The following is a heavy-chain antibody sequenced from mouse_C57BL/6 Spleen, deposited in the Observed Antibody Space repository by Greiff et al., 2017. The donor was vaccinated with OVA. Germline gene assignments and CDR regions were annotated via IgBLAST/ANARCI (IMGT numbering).Heavy chain of an antibody. D-gene: IGHD2-4*01. J-gene: IGHJ3*01. CDR2: ISDDGSN. CDR1: GYSITSGYY. CDR3: ALYYDYDEAWFAY. Sequence: EVKLMESGPGLVKPSQSLSLTCSVTGYSITSGYYWNWIRQFPGNKLEWMAYISDDGSNNYNPSLKNRSSITRDTSKNQLFLKLNSVTTEDTATYYCALYYDYDEAWFAYWGQGTLVTVSA. V-gene: IGHV3-6*01.